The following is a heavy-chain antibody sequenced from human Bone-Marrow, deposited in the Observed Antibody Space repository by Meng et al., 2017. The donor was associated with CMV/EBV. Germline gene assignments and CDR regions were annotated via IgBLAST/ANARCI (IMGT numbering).Heavy chain of an antibody. CDR3: AKDGGVNPYYYYGMDV. CDR1: GYSLTELP. Sequence: SCKVSGYSLTELPRHWVRQAAGKGLEWVSVIYSGGSSTYYADSVKGRFTISRDNSKNTLYLQMNSLGDEDTVVYYSAKDGGVNPYYYYGMDVWGQGTTVTVSS. CDR2: IYSGGSST. D-gene: IGHD3-3*01. V-gene: IGHV3-23*03. J-gene: IGHJ6*02.